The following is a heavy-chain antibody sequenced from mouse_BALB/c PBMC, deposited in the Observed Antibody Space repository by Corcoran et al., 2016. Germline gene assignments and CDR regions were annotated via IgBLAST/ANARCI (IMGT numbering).Heavy chain of an antibody. J-gene: IGHJ4*01. Sequence: QVQLQQSGAELMKPGASVKISCKATGYTFSSYWIEWVKQMPGHGLEWIGEILPGSGSTNYNEKFKGKATFTADTSSNTAYMQLSSLTSEDSAVYYCARGLLSYAMDYWGQGTSVTVSS. CDR2: ILPGSGST. CDR1: GYTFSSYW. V-gene: IGHV1-9*01. D-gene: IGHD2-3*01. CDR3: ARGLLSYAMDY.